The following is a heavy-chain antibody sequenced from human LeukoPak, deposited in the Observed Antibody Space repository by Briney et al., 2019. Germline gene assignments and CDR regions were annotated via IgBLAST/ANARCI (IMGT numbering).Heavy chain of an antibody. CDR2: VSGSGGST. CDR3: AKDKTSGTYFDY. CDR1: GFTFSNYD. V-gene: IGHV3-23*01. J-gene: IGHJ4*02. D-gene: IGHD1-26*01. Sequence: GGSLRLSCAASGFTFSNYDMSWVRQAPGKGLEWVSDVSGSGGSTYYADSVKGRFTVSRDNSKNTLYLQMNSLRAEDTAVYHCAKDKTSGTYFDYWGQGAPVTVSS.